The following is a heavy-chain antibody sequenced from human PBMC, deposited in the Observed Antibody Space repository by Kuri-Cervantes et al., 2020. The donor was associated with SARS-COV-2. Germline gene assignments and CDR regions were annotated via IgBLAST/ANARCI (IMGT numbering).Heavy chain of an antibody. D-gene: IGHD2-21*01. CDR2: ISYDGSNK. CDR1: GISFNNAW. V-gene: IGHV3-30-3*01. CDR3: ARDGIGFDP. Sequence: GESLKISCAASGISFNNAWMGWVRQTPGKGLEWVAVISYDGSNKYYADSVKGRFTISRDNSKNTLYLQMNSLRAEDTAVYYCARDGIGFDPWGQGTLVTVSS. J-gene: IGHJ5*02.